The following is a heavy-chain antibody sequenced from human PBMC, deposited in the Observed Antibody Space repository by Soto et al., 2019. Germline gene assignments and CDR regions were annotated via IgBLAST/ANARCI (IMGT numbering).Heavy chain of an antibody. CDR3: ARIPVDTYMINWFDP. J-gene: IGHJ5*02. CDR2: IYYSGST. D-gene: IGHD5-18*01. CDR1: GGSVSSGDYY. Sequence: KPSETLSLTCTVSGGSVSSGDYYWSWIRRPPGKGREWIGYIYYSGSTNYNPSLKSRVSISLDTSKNQFSLRLTSVTAADTAVYYCARIPVDTYMINWFDPWGQGTLVTVSS. V-gene: IGHV4-61*08.